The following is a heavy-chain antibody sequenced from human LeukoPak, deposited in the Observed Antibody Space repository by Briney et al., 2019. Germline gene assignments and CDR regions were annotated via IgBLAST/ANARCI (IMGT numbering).Heavy chain of an antibody. CDR3: AELGITMIGGV. D-gene: IGHD3-10*02. J-gene: IGHJ6*04. V-gene: IGHV3-48*03. CDR2: ISSSGSTI. CDR1: DFTFSSYT. Sequence: QTGGSLRLSCAAPDFTFSSYTMNWVRQAPGKGLEWVSYISSSGSTIYYADSVKGRFTISRDNAKNSLYLQMNSLRAEDTAVYYCAELGITMIGGVWGKGTTVTISS.